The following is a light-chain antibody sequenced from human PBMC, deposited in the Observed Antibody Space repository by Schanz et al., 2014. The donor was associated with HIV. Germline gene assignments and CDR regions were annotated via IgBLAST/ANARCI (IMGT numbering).Light chain of an antibody. CDR2: DVS. Sequence: QSALTQPRSVSGSPGQSVTISCTGTSSDVGGYNYVSWYQQHPGKAPKLMIYDVSKRPSGVPDRFSGSKSGNTASLTVSGLQAEDEADYYCNSYAGNDFLLFGGGTKLTVL. V-gene: IGLV2-11*01. J-gene: IGLJ2*01. CDR3: NSYAGNDFLL. CDR1: SSDVGGYNY.